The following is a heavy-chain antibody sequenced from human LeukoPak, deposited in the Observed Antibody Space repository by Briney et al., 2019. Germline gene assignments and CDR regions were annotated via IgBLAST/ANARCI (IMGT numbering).Heavy chain of an antibody. CDR3: ARRAGAYSHPYDY. V-gene: IGHV3-23*01. D-gene: IGHD4/OR15-4a*01. J-gene: IGHJ4*02. CDR2: ISPSGDIT. Sequence: PGGSLRLSCAASGFTFSNYGMNWVRQAPGKGLEWVSGISPSGDITYYADSVKGRFTISRDNSKNTVYLQVNSLRAEDTAVYYCARRAGAYSHPYDYWGQGTLVTVSS. CDR1: GFTFSNYG.